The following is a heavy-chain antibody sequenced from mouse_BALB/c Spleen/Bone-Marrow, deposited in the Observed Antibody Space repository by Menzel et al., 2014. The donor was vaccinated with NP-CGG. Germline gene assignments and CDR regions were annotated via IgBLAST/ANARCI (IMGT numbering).Heavy chain of an antibody. J-gene: IGHJ2*01. CDR3: VXGGNYRFDY. Sequence: VQLQQSGPELVKPGASVKISCKASGYAFSSSWMNWVKQRPGQGLEWIGRIYPGDGDTNYNGKFKGKATLTADKSSSTAYMQLSSLTSVDSAVYFCVXGGNYRFDYWGQXTXXTVSS. CDR1: GYAFSSSW. V-gene: IGHV1-82*01. CDR2: IYPGDGDT. D-gene: IGHD2-1*01.